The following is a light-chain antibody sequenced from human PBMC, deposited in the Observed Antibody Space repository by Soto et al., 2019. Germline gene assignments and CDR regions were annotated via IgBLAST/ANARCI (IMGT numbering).Light chain of an antibody. V-gene: IGKV1-5*01. J-gene: IGKJ1*01. CDR2: DAS. Sequence: DIQMTQSPSTLSASVGDRVTITCRASQSLSSWLAWYQQKPGKAPKLLIYDASSLQSGVPSRFSGSGSGTDFTLTISSLQPDDFAIYYCQHCSSYSEASGQGTKVDIK. CDR1: QSLSSW. CDR3: QHCSSYSEA.